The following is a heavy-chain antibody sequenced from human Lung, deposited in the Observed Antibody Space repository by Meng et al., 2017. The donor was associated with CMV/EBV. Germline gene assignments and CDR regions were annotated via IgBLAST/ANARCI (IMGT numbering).Heavy chain of an antibody. CDR1: GYTFTGYY. J-gene: IGHJ3*02. Sequence: SXXVSXKASGYTFTGYYIHWVRQAPGQGLECMGSINPNSGGTKYAQKFQGRVTLTRDTSISTVYMELSRLKTDDTAVYYCARRPWDLRKSLDIWGQGTEVTVSS. V-gene: IGHV1-2*02. CDR2: INPNSGGT. CDR3: ARRPWDLRKSLDI. D-gene: IGHD1-26*01.